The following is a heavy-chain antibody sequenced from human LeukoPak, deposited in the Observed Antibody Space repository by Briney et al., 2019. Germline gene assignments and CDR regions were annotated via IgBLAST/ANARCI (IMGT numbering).Heavy chain of an antibody. CDR2: IYYSGST. Sequence: SETLSLTCTVSGGSISSSSYCWGWIRQPPGKGLEWIGSIYYSGSTYYNPSLKSRVTISVDTSKNQFSLKLSSVTAADTAVYYCARHHPFWSGRHDYWGQGTLVTVSS. V-gene: IGHV4-39*01. CDR1: GGSISSSSYC. D-gene: IGHD3-3*01. CDR3: ARHHPFWSGRHDY. J-gene: IGHJ4*02.